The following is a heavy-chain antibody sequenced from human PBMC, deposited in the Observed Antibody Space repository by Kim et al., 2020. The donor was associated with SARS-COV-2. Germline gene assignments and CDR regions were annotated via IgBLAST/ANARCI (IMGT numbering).Heavy chain of an antibody. CDR2: IYYSGST. D-gene: IGHD3-3*01. CDR1: GGSISSSSYY. CDR3: ASQPRRRMTTILSWFDP. Sequence: SETLSLTCTVSGGSISSSSYYWGWIRQPPGKGLEWIGSIYYSGSTYYNPSLKSRVTISVDTSKNQFSLKLSSVTAADTAVYYCASQPRRRMTTILSWFDPWGQGTLVTVSS. J-gene: IGHJ5*02. V-gene: IGHV4-39*01.